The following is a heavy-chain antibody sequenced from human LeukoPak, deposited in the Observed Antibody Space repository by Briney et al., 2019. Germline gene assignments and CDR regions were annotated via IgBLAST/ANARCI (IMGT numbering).Heavy chain of an antibody. V-gene: IGHV3-23*01. Sequence: GGSLRLSCVVSGFTFSDYAMSWVRQAPGKGLEWVSTISGSGGRSYSEDPVKGRFTISRDNSKNTLYLQMNSLRAEDTAVYYCARVRDLGYSYGYGLEDYWGQGTLVTVSS. D-gene: IGHD5-18*01. CDR2: ISGSGGRS. CDR1: GFTFSDYA. CDR3: ARVRDLGYSYGYGLEDY. J-gene: IGHJ4*02.